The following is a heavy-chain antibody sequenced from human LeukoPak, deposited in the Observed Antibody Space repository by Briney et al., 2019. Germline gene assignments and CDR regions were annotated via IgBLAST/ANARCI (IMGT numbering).Heavy chain of an antibody. CDR2: IYYSGST. V-gene: IGHV4-39*07. J-gene: IGHJ4*02. Sequence: SETLSLTCTVSGGSISSSSYYWGWIRQPPGKGLEWIGSIYYSGSTYYNPSLKSRVTISVDTSKNQFSLKLSSVTAADTAVYYCARGSGGATGLDYWGQGTLVTVSS. CDR3: ARGSGGATGLDY. CDR1: GGSISSSSYY. D-gene: IGHD1-26*01.